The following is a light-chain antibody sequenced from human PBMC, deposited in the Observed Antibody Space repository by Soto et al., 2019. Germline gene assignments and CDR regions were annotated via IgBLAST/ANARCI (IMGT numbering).Light chain of an antibody. CDR2: SAS. J-gene: IGKJ1*01. V-gene: IGKV3-15*01. CDR3: QQYNNWPLT. CDR1: QSISDT. Sequence: EIVMTQSPATLSVSPGGRATPSCRASQSISDTLAWYQQKPGQAPRLLIYSASRGATGFPARFSGSGSGTEFTLTISSLQSEDFAVYYCQQYNNWPLTFGQGTKVDI.